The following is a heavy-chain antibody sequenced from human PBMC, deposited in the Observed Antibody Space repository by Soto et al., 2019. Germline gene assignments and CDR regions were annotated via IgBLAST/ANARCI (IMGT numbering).Heavy chain of an antibody. Sequence: QVQLVQSGAEEKKPGASVKVSCKASGYTFTSYAMHWVRQAPGQRLEWMGWINAGNGNTKYSQKFQGRVTITRDTSANTAYMGLRSLRSEDTAVYYCARVSGWYFLDYWGQGTLVTVSS. CDR3: ARVSGWYFLDY. J-gene: IGHJ4*02. CDR1: GYTFTSYA. D-gene: IGHD6-13*01. V-gene: IGHV1-3*05. CDR2: INAGNGNT.